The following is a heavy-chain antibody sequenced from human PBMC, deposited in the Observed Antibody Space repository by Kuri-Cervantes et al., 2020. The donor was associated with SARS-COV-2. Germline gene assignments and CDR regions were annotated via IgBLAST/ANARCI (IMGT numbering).Heavy chain of an antibody. J-gene: IGHJ4*02. CDR3: AKDRRGSGPFDY. CDR2: IRYDGSNK. CDR1: GFTFSSYG. D-gene: IGHD3-10*01. V-gene: IGHV3-30*02. Sequence: GESLKISCAASGFTFSSYGMHWVRQAPGKGLKWVAFIRYDGSNKYYADSVKGRFTISRDNSKSTLYLQMNSLRAEDTAVYYCAKDRRGSGPFDYWGQGTLVTVSS.